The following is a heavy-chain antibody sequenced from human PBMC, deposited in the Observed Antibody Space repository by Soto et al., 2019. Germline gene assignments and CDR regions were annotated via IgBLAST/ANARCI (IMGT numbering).Heavy chain of an antibody. D-gene: IGHD3-22*01. V-gene: IGHV3-33*01. CDR1: GFTFSSYG. Sequence: QVQLVESGGGVVQPGRSLRLSCAASGFTFSSYGMHWVRQAPGKGLEWVAVIWYDGSNKYYADSVKGRFTISRDNSKNTLYLQMNSLRAEDTAVYYCARSITYYYDSSGYYSEDDAFDIWGQGTMVTVSS. CDR3: ARSITYYYDSSGYYSEDDAFDI. J-gene: IGHJ3*02. CDR2: IWYDGSNK.